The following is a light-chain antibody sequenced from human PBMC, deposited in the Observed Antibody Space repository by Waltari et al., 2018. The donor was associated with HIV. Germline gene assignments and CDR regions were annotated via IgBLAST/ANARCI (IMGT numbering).Light chain of an antibody. CDR3: QVWDSGRDHVV. CDR2: ADS. Sequence: SYVLTQPPSVSVAPGQTARITCGGNNIGRKTVHWYQQKPGQAPVLVLYADSDRPSGISERFSGSNSGNTATLTVSRIEGGDEADYYCQVWDSGRDHVVFGGGTKLTVL. V-gene: IGLV3-21*02. CDR1: NIGRKT. J-gene: IGLJ2*01.